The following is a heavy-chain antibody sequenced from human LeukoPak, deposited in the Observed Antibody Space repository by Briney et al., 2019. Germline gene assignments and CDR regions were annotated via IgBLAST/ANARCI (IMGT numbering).Heavy chain of an antibody. V-gene: IGHV3-49*04. Sequence: GSLRLSCTTSGFAFDDFAMSWVRQPARKGLEWGGFIRRRAYGGEAEYAASVKGRFIISRDDSKGIAYLQMNSLKTEDTAVYYCSRNGLVDFDYWGQGSRVIVSP. CDR2: IRRRAYGGEA. CDR1: GFAFDDFA. CDR3: SRNGLVDFDY. J-gene: IGHJ4*02.